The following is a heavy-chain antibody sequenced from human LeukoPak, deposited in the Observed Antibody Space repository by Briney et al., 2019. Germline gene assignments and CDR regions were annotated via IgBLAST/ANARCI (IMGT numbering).Heavy chain of an antibody. V-gene: IGHV1-2*02. CDR3: ARVAVAGAPNYYGLDV. Sequence: ASVKVSCKASGYTFTGYYMHWVRQAPGQGLEWMGWINPNSGGTKYAQKFQGRVTVTRDTSVSTAYMELSSLGSDDTAVYYCARVAVAGAPNYYGLDVWGQGTTVTVSS. CDR2: INPNSGGT. D-gene: IGHD6-19*01. J-gene: IGHJ6*02. CDR1: GYTFTGYY.